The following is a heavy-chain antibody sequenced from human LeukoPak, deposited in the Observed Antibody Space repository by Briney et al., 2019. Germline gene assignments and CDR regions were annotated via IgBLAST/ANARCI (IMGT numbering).Heavy chain of an antibody. V-gene: IGHV3-7*03. J-gene: IGHJ6*02. CDR3: ARGGGLDV. Sequence: GGSLRLSCAASGFTFSSYWMNWARQAPGKGLEWVASINHTGNVNYYVDSVKGRFTISRDNAKNSLYLQMSNLRAEDTAVYFCARGGGLDVWGQGATVTVSS. CDR2: INHTGNVN. D-gene: IGHD3-16*01. CDR1: GFTFSSYW.